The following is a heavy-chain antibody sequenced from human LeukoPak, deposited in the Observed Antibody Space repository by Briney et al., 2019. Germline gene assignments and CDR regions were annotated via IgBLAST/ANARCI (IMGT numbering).Heavy chain of an antibody. CDR2: INHSGST. V-gene: IGHV4-34*01. Sequence: PSETLSLTCAVYGGSFSGYYWSWIRQPPGKGLEWIGEINHSGSTNYNPSLKSRVTISVDTSKNQFSLKLSSVTAADTAVYYCARVDTAMVRDAFDIWGQGTMVTVSS. D-gene: IGHD5-18*01. CDR3: ARVDTAMVRDAFDI. J-gene: IGHJ3*02. CDR1: GGSFSGYY.